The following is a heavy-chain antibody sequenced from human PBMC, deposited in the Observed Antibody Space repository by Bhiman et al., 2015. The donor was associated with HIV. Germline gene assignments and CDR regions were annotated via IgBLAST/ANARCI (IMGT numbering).Heavy chain of an antibody. Sequence: VHLEESGGGVVQPGTSLRLSCAASGFTFSTYSMNWVRQAPGKGLEWVSSISSSSSYIYYADSVKGRFTISRDNAKNSLYLQMNSLRAEDTAVYYCAREEDWGSDFDYWGQGTLVTVSS. CDR2: ISSSSSYI. J-gene: IGHJ4*02. CDR1: GFTFSTYS. V-gene: IGHV3-21*01. CDR3: AREEDWGSDFDY. D-gene: IGHD7-27*01.